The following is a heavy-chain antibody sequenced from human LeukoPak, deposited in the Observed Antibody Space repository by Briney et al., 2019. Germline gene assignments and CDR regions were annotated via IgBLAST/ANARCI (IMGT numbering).Heavy chain of an antibody. V-gene: IGHV3-48*03. D-gene: IGHD3-22*01. CDR2: ISTRGSSR. CDR1: GFTFSSYD. J-gene: IGHJ6*03. CDR3: ARVSHSYYYDSSGYLMDV. Sequence: PGGSLRLSCAVSGFTFSSYDMDWVRQAPGKGLEWVSYISTRGSSRSYADSVKGRFTISRDNAKNSLYLQMNSLRAEDTAVYYCARVSHSYYYDSSGYLMDVWGKGTTVTVSS.